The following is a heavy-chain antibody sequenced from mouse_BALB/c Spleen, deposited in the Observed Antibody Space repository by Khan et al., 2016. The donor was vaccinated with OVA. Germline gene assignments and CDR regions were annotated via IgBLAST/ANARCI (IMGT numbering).Heavy chain of an antibody. CDR1: GDSITSGF. CDR3: ARSTYNYAFAY. J-gene: IGHJ3*01. V-gene: IGHV3-8*02. Sequence: EVQLVESGPSLVQPSQTLSLTCSVTGDSITSGFWSWVRKFPGNKLEYMGYMIYSGYTYYNPSLNGRFSITRHTSKNQYYLQMNAATTEDTATYYCARSTYNYAFAYGSQRALVTASA. CDR2: MIYSGYT. D-gene: IGHD1-3*01.